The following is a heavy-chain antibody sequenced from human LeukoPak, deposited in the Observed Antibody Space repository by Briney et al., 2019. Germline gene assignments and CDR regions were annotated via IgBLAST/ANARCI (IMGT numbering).Heavy chain of an antibody. CDR2: IYHSGSA. CDR1: GYSISSGYY. V-gene: IGHV4-38-2*02. Sequence: SETLSLTCTVSGYSISSGYYWGWIRPPPGKGLDWIGSIYHSGSAYYNPSLKSRLTISLNTSKNQFSLHLSSVTAADTAVYYCARSTWLLDKWGQGTLVTVSS. CDR3: ARSTWLLDK. D-gene: IGHD3-22*01. J-gene: IGHJ4*02.